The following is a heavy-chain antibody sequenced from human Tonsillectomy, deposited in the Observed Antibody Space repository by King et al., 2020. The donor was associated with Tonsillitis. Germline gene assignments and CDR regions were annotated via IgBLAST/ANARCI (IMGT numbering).Heavy chain of an antibody. CDR2: IYYSGST. CDR1: GDSISSSDYY. Sequence: QLQESGPGLVKPSETLSLTCTVSGDSISSSDYYWGWIRQPPGKGLEWIGSIYYSGSTYYNPSLKSRVTISVDTSKNQFSLKLSSVTARDTAVYYCARDFSSRLYNWFAPWGLGTLVPVSS. D-gene: IGHD6-13*01. J-gene: IGHJ5*02. V-gene: IGHV4-39*02. CDR3: ARDFSSRLYNWFAP.